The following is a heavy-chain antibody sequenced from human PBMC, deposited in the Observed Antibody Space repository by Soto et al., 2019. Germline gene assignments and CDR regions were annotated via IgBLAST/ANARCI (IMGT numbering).Heavy chain of an antibody. CDR1: GGTFSSHA. D-gene: IGHD6-19*01. CDR3: AGAGVYSSGWYTRAHFDY. CDR2: IIPILGTA. Sequence: QVQLVQSGAEVKKPGSSVKVSCKASGGTFSSHAISWVRQAPGQGLEWMGGIIPILGTANYAQKFQGRVTNSAEKSTSTAEMELSSLRSDDTPVYCCAGAGVYSSGWYTRAHFDYGGEGSLVAVSS. V-gene: IGHV1-69*06. J-gene: IGHJ4*02.